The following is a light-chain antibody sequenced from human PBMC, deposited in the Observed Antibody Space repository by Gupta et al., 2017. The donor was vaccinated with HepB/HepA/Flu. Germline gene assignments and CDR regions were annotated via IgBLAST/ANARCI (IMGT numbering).Light chain of an antibody. V-gene: IGLV1-44*01. CDR2: SDN. J-gene: IGLJ2*01. CDR3: AAWDVRYVV. Sequence: QSVLTQPPSTSGTPGQKLTISFSGSSSNIGTNTVTWYQQVPGTAPKHLIYSDNQRPSGVPDRFSGSKSGTSASLAINGLQSEDEADYYCAAWDVRYVVFGGGTKLTVL. CDR1: SSNIGTNT.